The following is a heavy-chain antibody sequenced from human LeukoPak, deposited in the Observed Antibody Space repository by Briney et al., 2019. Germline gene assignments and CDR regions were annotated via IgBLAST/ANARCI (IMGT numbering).Heavy chain of an antibody. CDR2: INWNGGST. D-gene: IGHD7-27*01. J-gene: IGHJ3*02. CDR1: GFTFDDYG. Sequence: GGSLRLSCAASGFTFDDYGMSWVRQAPGKGLEWVSGINWNGGSTGYADSVKGRFTISRDNAKNSLYLQMNNLRAEDTALYHCARSNRGKDDAFDIWGQGTMVTVSS. CDR3: ARSNRGKDDAFDI. V-gene: IGHV3-20*01.